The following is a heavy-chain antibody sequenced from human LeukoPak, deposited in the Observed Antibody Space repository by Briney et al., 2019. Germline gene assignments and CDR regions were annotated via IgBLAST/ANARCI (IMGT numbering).Heavy chain of an antibody. CDR3: ARTVRYLLGGYCGGDVGCWFDP. CDR2: IYTSGST. V-gene: IGHV4-4*07. J-gene: IGHJ5*02. D-gene: IGHD2-21*02. Sequence: SETLSLTCTVSGDSISSYYWSWIRQPAGKGLEWIGRIYTSGSTNYNPSLKSRVTMSVDTSKNQFSLKLSSVTAADTAVYYCARTVRYLLGGYCGGDVGCWFDPWGQGTLVTVSS. CDR1: GDSISSYY.